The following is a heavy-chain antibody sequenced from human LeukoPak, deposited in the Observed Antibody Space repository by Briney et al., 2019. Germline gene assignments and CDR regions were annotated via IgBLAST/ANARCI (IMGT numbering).Heavy chain of an antibody. CDR2: ISGSGGST. V-gene: IGHV3-23*01. D-gene: IGHD6-13*01. Sequence: GGSLRLSCAASGFTFSSYAMSWVRQAPGKGLEWVSAISGSGGSTYYADSVKGRFTISRDNSKNTLYLQMNSLRAEDTAVYYCARDVELQYSSSWYWFDPWGQGTLVTVSS. J-gene: IGHJ5*02. CDR3: ARDVELQYSSSWYWFDP. CDR1: GFTFSSYA.